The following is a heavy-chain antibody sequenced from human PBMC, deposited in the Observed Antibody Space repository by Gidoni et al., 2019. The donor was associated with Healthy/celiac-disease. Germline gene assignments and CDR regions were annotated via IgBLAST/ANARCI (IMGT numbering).Heavy chain of an antibody. CDR2: IYHSGST. V-gene: IGHV4-38-2*01. Sequence: QVQLQESGPGLVKPSETLSLTCAVSGYSISSGYYWGWIRQPPGKGLEWIGSIYHSGSTYYNPSLKSRVTISVDTSKNQFSLKLSSVTAADTAVYYCASDSDYDSSAHKAFDIWGQGTMVTVSS. J-gene: IGHJ3*02. CDR1: GYSISSGYY. D-gene: IGHD3-22*01. CDR3: ASDSDYDSSAHKAFDI.